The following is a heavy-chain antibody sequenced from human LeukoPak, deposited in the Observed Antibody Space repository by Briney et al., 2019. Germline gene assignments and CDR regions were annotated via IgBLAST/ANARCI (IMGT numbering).Heavy chain of an antibody. CDR3: ARGYGVVISTPYYYGMDV. J-gene: IGHJ6*02. CDR1: GGSISTYY. CDR2: IYYTGST. D-gene: IGHD3-3*01. V-gene: IGHV4-59*01. Sequence: SETLSLTCTVSGGSISTYYWSWIRQPPGKGLEWLGYIYYTGSTNYNPSLESRVTISVDTPKNQFSLRMTSVTAADTAVYYCARGYGVVISTPYYYGMDVWGQGTAVTVSS.